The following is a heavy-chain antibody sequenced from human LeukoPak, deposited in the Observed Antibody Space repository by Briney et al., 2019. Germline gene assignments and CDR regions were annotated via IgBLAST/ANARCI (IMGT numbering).Heavy chain of an antibody. D-gene: IGHD4/OR15-4a*01. V-gene: IGHV3-48*02. Sequence: GGSLRLSCAASEFTYGMNWVRQAPGKGLEWVSYISGSTSAVYYADSVRGRFTISRDNAKNSLYLQMNSLRDDDTAVYYCARRERQSANYYYFDYWGQGTLVTVSS. CDR2: ISGSTSAV. CDR3: ARRERQSANYYYFDY. CDR1: EFTYG. J-gene: IGHJ4*02.